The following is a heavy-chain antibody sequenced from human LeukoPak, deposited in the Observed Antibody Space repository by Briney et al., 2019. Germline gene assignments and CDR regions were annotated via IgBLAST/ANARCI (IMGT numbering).Heavy chain of an antibody. Sequence: ASVNLSCEVSGFTLTEFSMRWVRQAPGEGLEWMGGFDPEDGETIYAQKFQGRVTMTEDTSTDTAYMDVSSLRSEDTAVHYCAPSSGSSGWYSGCHPWGQGTLVTVSS. D-gene: IGHD6-19*01. V-gene: IGHV1-24*01. J-gene: IGHJ5*02. CDR1: GFTLTEFS. CDR2: FDPEDGET. CDR3: APSSGSSGWYSGCHP.